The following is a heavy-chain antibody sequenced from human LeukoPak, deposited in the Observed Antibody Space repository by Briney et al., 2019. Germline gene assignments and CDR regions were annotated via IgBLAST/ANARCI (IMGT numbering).Heavy chain of an antibody. CDR2: IYNSGGT. J-gene: IGHJ4*01. CDR3: ARASFWFDYSGYYFDS. V-gene: IGHV3-66*01. CDR1: GFTISSNY. D-gene: IGHD2-15*01. Sequence: GGSLRLSCAASGFTISSNYMSWVRQAPGKGLEMVSVIYNSGGTYYADSVKGRFTIPRDNSKNTVSLQMNSLRAEDTAVYYCARASFWFDYSGYYFDSWGQEPWSPSPQ.